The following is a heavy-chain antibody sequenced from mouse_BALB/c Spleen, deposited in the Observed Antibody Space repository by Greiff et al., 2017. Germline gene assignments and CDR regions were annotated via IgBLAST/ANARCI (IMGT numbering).Heavy chain of an antibody. J-gene: IGHJ2*01. D-gene: IGHD2-10*01. CDR2: INPSNGGT. CDR3: TRWNPYYGNYLFDY. Sequence: QVQLQQSGAELVKPGASVKLSCKASGYTFTSYYMYWVKQRPGQGLEWIGEINPSNGGTNFNEKFKSKATLTVDKSSSTAYMQLSSLTSEDSAVYYCTRWNPYYGNYLFDYWGQGTTLTVSS. CDR1: GYTFTSYY. V-gene: IGHV1S81*02.